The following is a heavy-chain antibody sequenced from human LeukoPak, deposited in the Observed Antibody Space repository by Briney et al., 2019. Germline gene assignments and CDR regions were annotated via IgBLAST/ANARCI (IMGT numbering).Heavy chain of an antibody. Sequence: PSETLSLTCTVSGGSISSSSYYWGWIRQPPGKGLEWIGSIYYSGSTNYNPSLKSRVTISVDTSKNQFSLKLSSVTAADTAVYYCARGHSSSWYLSYYYYYYMDVWGKGTTVTVSS. J-gene: IGHJ6*03. CDR1: GGSISSSSYY. V-gene: IGHV4-39*07. CDR3: ARGHSSSWYLSYYYYYYMDV. D-gene: IGHD6-13*01. CDR2: IYYSGST.